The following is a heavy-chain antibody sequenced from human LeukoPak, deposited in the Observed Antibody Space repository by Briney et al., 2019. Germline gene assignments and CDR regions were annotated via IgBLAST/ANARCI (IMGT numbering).Heavy chain of an antibody. D-gene: IGHD1-7*01. J-gene: IGHJ4*02. CDR2: MNPNSGNT. V-gene: IGHV1-8*01. CDR3: ARYNWNSNFDY. CDR1: GYTFTSYD. Sequence: WASVTVSCTASGYTFTSYDINWVRQAPGQGLEWMGWMNPNSGNTGYAQKFQGRVTMTRNTSISTAYMELSSLRSEDTAVYYCARYNWNSNFDYWGQGTLVTVSS.